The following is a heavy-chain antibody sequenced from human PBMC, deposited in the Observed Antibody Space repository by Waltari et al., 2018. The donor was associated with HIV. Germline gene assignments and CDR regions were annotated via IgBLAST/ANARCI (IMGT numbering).Heavy chain of an antibody. Sequence: EVQLVETGGGLIQPGGYLRLSCAASGFTVSSNYMSWVRPAPGKGLEWVSVIYSGGSTYYADSVKGRFTISRDNSKNTLYLQMNSLRAEDTAVYYCARGVSPSYYYDSSGYYHDYWGQGTLVTVSS. CDR2: IYSGGST. J-gene: IGHJ4*02. V-gene: IGHV3-53*02. D-gene: IGHD3-22*01. CDR1: GFTVSSNY. CDR3: ARGVSPSYYYDSSGYYHDY.